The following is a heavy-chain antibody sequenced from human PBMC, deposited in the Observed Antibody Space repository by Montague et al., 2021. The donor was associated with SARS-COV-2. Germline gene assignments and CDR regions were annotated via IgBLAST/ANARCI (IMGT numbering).Heavy chain of an antibody. CDR1: RFTFSTFW. D-gene: IGHD3-22*01. CDR3: ARGYDSSGYQY. J-gene: IGHJ4*01. CDR2: IKQDGSEK. Sequence: SLRLPCAASRFTFSTFWMTWVRQVPGKGLEWVANIKQDGSEKYYVDSVKGRFTISRDNAKNSLYLQLDSLRAEDTAVCYCARGYDSSGYQYWGHGTLVTVSS. V-gene: IGHV3-7*05.